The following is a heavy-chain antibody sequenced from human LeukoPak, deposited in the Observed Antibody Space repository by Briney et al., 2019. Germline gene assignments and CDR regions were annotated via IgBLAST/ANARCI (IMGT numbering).Heavy chain of an antibody. V-gene: IGHV3-23*01. CDR2: ISGRGDNT. J-gene: IGHJ4*02. CDR1: GFTFSGYA. CDR3: AKRVQGNTGPFHC. Sequence: GGSLRLSCAASGFTFSGYAMSWVRQAPGKGLEWVSGISGRGDNTYYADSVKGRFTISRDNSKNTLRLQMNSLRDEDTAVYYCAKRVQGNTGPFHCWGQGALASVSS. D-gene: IGHD4-23*01.